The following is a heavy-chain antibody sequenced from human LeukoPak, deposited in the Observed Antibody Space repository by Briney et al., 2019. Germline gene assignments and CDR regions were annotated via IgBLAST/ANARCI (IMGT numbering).Heavy chain of an antibody. CDR3: ARTRDGYDYRGIYYMDV. V-gene: IGHV1-18*01. CDR1: GYTFTSYG. D-gene: IGHD5-24*01. Sequence: ASVKVSCKASGYTFTSYGISWVRQAPGQGLEWMGWISAYNGNTNYAPKLQGRVTMTTDTSTSTAYMELRSLRSDDTAVYYCARTRDGYDYRGIYYMDVWGKGTTVTVSS. J-gene: IGHJ6*03. CDR2: ISAYNGNT.